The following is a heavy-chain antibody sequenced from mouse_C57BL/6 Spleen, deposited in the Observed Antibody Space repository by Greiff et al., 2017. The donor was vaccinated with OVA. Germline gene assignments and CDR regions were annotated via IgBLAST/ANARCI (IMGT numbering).Heavy chain of an antibody. CDR3: ARGGTTVVAGDY. CDR1: GYAFTNYL. D-gene: IGHD1-1*01. J-gene: IGHJ4*01. Sequence: QVQLQQSGAELVRPGTSVKVSCKASGYAFTNYLIEWVKQRPGQGLEWIGVINPGSGGTNYNEKFKGKATLTADKSSSTAYMQLSSLTSEDSAVYFCARGGTTVVAGDYWGQGTSVTVSS. CDR2: INPGSGGT. V-gene: IGHV1-54*01.